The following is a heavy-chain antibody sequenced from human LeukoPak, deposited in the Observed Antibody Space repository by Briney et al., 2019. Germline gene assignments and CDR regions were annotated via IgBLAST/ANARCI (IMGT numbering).Heavy chain of an antibody. Sequence: GESLKISCKGSGYSFSNDWIGWVRQMPGKGLECMGIIYPADSDTKYSPSFQGQVTISADKSISTAYLQWNSLGASDTAMYYCARRGCIGGTCYGYWGQGTLVTVSS. J-gene: IGHJ4*02. V-gene: IGHV5-51*01. CDR2: IYPADSDT. CDR3: ARRGCIGGTCYGY. D-gene: IGHD2-15*01. CDR1: GYSFSNDW.